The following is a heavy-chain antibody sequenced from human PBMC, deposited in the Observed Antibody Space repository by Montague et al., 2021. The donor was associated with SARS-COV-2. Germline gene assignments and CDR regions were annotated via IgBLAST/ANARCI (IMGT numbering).Heavy chain of an antibody. J-gene: IGHJ6*02. CDR1: GDSISDYY. V-gene: IGHV4-59*01. CDR3: ARTSRGSRYFYGVDV. CDR2: IFRSGAT. Sequence: SETLSLTCTVSGDSISDYYWSWIRQPPGMGLEWIGYIFRSGATNYNPPLKSRVIISLDTSKSKFSLWLRSVTAADTEMYYCARTSRGSRYFYGVDVWGQGTPVTVSS. D-gene: IGHD3-10*01.